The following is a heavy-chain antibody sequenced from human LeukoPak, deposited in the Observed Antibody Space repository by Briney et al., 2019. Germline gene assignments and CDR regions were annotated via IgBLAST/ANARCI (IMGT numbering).Heavy chain of an antibody. V-gene: IGHV4-59*08. CDR2: IYYSGST. CDR3: ARRNHYDSKEIDY. CDR1: GGSISSYY. J-gene: IGHJ4*02. D-gene: IGHD3-22*01. Sequence: SETLSLTCTVSGGSISSYYWSWIRQPPGKGLEYIGYIYYSGSTNYNPSLKSRVTISVDTSKNQFSLKLSSVTAADTAVYYCARRNHYDSKEIDYWGQGTLVTVSS.